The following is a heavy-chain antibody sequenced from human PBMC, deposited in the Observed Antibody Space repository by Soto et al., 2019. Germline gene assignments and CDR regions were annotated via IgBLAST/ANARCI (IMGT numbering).Heavy chain of an antibody. V-gene: IGHV3-74*01. D-gene: IGHD6-19*01. CDR2: INSDGSST. CDR1: GFTFSSYW. CDR3: AAPGAPVAGTTVLLYY. Sequence: GSLRLSCAASGFTFSSYWMHWVRQAPGKGLVWVSRINSDGSSTSYADSVKGRFTISRDNAKNTLYLQMNSLRAEDTAVYYCAAPGAPVAGTTVLLYYWGQGTLVTVSS. J-gene: IGHJ4*02.